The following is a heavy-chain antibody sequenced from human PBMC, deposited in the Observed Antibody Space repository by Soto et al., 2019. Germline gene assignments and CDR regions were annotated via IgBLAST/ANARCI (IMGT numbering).Heavy chain of an antibody. D-gene: IGHD4-17*01. Sequence: PGGSLRLSCAASGFTFSSYSMNWVRQAPGKGLEWVSSISSSSSYIYYADSVKGRFTISRDNAKNSLYLQMNSLRAEDTAVYYCARDKNNRVNDYGDYVNWGQGTLVTVSS. V-gene: IGHV3-21*01. CDR3: ARDKNNRVNDYGDYVN. CDR2: ISSSSSYI. J-gene: IGHJ4*02. CDR1: GFTFSSYS.